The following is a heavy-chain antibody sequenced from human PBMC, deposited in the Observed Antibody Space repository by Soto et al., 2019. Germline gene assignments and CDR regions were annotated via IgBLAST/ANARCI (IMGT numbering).Heavy chain of an antibody. D-gene: IGHD3-16*02. J-gene: IGHJ3*01. V-gene: IGHV2-5*02. CDR3: AHVMITFGGVVGLDAFDV. Sequence: QITLKESGPTLVTPIQTLTLTCTFSGFSLTTRRVGVGWIRQPPGKALEWLAIIYWDDDKRYSPSLKSRLAITKDTSKNQVVLTMTTLDPVDTATYYCAHVMITFGGVVGLDAFDVWGQGTMVAVSS. CDR2: IYWDDDK. CDR1: GFSLTTRRVG.